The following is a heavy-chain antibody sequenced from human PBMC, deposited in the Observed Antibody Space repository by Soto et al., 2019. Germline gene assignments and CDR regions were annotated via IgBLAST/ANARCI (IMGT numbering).Heavy chain of an antibody. CDR3: ATPQRGSFDIDY. Sequence: GGSLRLSCAASGFTVSSNYMSWVLQAPGKGLEWVSVIYSGGSTYYADSVKGRFTISRDNSKNALFLQMNSLRPEDTAVYYCATPQRGSFDIDYWGPGLLVTVSS. D-gene: IGHD3-9*01. J-gene: IGHJ4*02. CDR2: IYSGGST. V-gene: IGHV3-53*05. CDR1: GFTVSSNY.